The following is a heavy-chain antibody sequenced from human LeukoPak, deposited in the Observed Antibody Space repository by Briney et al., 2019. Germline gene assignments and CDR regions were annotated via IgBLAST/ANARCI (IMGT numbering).Heavy chain of an antibody. CDR1: GFTFDDYA. J-gene: IGHJ3*02. CDR2: ISWNSGSI. CDR3: AKDTHIVAGFDAFDI. V-gene: IGHV3-9*01. Sequence: GGSLRLSYAASGFTFDDYAMHWVRQAPGKGLEWVSGISWNSGSIGYADSVKGRFTISRDNAKNSLYLQMNSLRAEDTALYYCAKDTHIVAGFDAFDIWGQGTMVTVSS. D-gene: IGHD2-21*01.